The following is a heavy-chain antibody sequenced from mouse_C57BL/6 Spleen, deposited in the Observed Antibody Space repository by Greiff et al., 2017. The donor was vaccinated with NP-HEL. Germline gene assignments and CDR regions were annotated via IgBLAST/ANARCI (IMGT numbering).Heavy chain of an antibody. D-gene: IGHD1-2*01. V-gene: IGHV5-17*01. CDR1: GFTFSDYG. CDR2: ISSGSSTI. Sequence: EVKVEESGGGLVKPGGSLKLSCAASGFTFSDYGMHWVRQAPEKGLEWVAYISSGSSTIYYADTVKGRFTISRDNAKNTLFLQMTSLRSEDTAMYYCARPTAYAMDYWGQGTSVTVSS. CDR3: ARPTAYAMDY. J-gene: IGHJ4*01.